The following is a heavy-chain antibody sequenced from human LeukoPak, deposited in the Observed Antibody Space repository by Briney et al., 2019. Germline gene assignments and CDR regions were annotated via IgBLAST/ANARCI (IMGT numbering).Heavy chain of an antibody. CDR2: IYTSGST. Sequence: PSETLSLTCSVSGGSISSYYWSWIRQPPGKELEWIGLIYTSGSTSYNPSPKSRVTISVDTSKNQFSLKLSSVTAADTAVYYCARRFDTGEPHYYYYMDVWGRGTTVTVSS. V-gene: IGHV4-4*09. CDR3: ARRFDTGEPHYYYYMDV. J-gene: IGHJ6*03. D-gene: IGHD5-18*01. CDR1: GGSISSYY.